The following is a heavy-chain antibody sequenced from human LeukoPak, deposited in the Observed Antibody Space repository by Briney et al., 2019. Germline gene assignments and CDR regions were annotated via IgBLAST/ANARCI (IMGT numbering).Heavy chain of an antibody. CDR1: GFTFSSHG. J-gene: IGHJ2*01. D-gene: IGHD4-17*01. CDR3: ARCVTTLGNLDL. Sequence: GGSLRLSCAASGFTFSSHGMHWVRQAPGKDLEWVAVIRYDGSEKYYADSLKGRFTISRDNSKNTLYLQMNSLRAEDTAVYYCARCVTTLGNLDLWGHGTLVTVSS. CDR2: IRYDGSEK. V-gene: IGHV3-33*01.